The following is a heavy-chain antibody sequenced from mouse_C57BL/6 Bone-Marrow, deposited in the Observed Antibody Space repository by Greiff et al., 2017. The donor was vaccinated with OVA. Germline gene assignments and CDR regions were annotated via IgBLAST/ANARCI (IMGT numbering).Heavy chain of an antibody. CDR3: TTIITTVVAPYYFDY. CDR2: IDPENGDT. Sequence: EVQLQQSGAELVRPGASVKLSCTASGFNIKDDYMHWVKQRPEQGLEWIGWIDPENGDTEYASKFQGKATITADTSSNTAYLQLSSLTSEDTAVYYCTTIITTVVAPYYFDYWGQGTTLTVSS. D-gene: IGHD1-1*01. V-gene: IGHV14-4*01. CDR1: GFNIKDDY. J-gene: IGHJ2*01.